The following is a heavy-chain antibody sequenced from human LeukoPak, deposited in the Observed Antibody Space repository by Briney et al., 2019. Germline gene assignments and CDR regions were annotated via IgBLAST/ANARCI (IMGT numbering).Heavy chain of an antibody. J-gene: IGHJ6*02. CDR2: IIPILGIA. Sequence: ASVKVSCKASGGTFSSYAISWVRQAPGQGLEWMGRIIPILGIANYAQKFQGRVTIAADKSTSTAYMELSSLRSEDTAVYYCARVHGYGDYEVYYYYGMDVWGQGTTVTVSS. CDR1: GGTFSSYA. D-gene: IGHD4-17*01. CDR3: ARVHGYGDYEVYYYYGMDV. V-gene: IGHV1-69*04.